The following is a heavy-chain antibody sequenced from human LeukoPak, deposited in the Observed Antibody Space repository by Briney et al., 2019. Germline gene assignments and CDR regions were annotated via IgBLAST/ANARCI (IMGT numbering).Heavy chain of an antibody. Sequence: SETLSLTCTVSGGSISSYYWSWIRQPPGKGLEWIGYIYYSGSTNYNPSLKSRVTISVDTSKNQFSLKLSSVTAADTAVYYCARGRAAADYYYYYGMDVWGQGTTVTVSS. V-gene: IGHV4-59*12. CDR3: ARGRAAADYYYYYGMDV. CDR1: GGSISSYY. CDR2: IYYSGST. J-gene: IGHJ6*02. D-gene: IGHD6-13*01.